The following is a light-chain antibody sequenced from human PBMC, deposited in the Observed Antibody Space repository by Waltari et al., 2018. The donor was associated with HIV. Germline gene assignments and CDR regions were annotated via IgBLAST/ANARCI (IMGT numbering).Light chain of an antibody. CDR2: EVN. Sequence: QSALTQPPSASGSPGQSVNISCTGTSSDVGGSKYVSWYQQHPGKAPKLMIYEVNRRPSGVPDRFSGSKSANTASLTVSGLQADDEADYYCNSYAGSNNWVFGGGTKLTVL. CDR1: SSDVGGSKY. V-gene: IGLV2-8*01. CDR3: NSYAGSNNWV. J-gene: IGLJ3*02.